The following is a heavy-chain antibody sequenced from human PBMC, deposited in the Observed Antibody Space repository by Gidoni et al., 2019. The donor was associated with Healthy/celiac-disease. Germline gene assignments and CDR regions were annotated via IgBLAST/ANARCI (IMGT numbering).Heavy chain of an antibody. CDR3: ARSLIVATDDAFDI. D-gene: IGHD5-12*01. CDR2: IYSGGST. Sequence: EVQLVESGGGLIQPGGSLRLSCAASGFTVSSNYMNWVRQAPGKGLEWVSIIYSGGSTYYADSVKGRFTLSRDNSKNTLYLQMNSLRAEDTAVYFCARSLIVATDDAFDIWGQGTMVTVSS. V-gene: IGHV3-53*01. J-gene: IGHJ3*02. CDR1: GFTVSSNY.